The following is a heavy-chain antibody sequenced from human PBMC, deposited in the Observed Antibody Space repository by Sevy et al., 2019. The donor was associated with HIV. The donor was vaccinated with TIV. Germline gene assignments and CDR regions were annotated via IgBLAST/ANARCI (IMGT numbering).Heavy chain of an antibody. Sequence: SETLSLTCAVSGGSISSSSHYWVWIRQPPGKGLEWIGNIYYSGSTYYNPSLRSRVTISVDTSKNRFSLKLTSVTAAETAVYYCAGLGATRFYFDYWGQGTPVTVSS. D-gene: IGHD3-10*01. CDR3: AGLGATRFYFDY. J-gene: IGHJ4*02. V-gene: IGHV4-39*01. CDR2: IYYSGST. CDR1: GGSISSSSHY.